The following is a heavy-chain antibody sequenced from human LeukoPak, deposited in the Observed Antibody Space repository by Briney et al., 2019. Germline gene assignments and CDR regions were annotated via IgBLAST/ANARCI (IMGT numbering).Heavy chain of an antibody. V-gene: IGHV3-21*01. CDR2: ISSSSSYI. CDR1: GFTFSSYS. CDR3: ARGFSYGSGSYYMSP. J-gene: IGHJ5*02. Sequence: GGSLRLSCAASGFTFSSYSMNWVRQAPGKGLEWVSSISSSSSYIYYADSVKGRFTISRDNAKNSLYLQMNSLRAEDTAVYYCARGFSYGSGSYYMSPWGQGTLVTVSS. D-gene: IGHD3-10*01.